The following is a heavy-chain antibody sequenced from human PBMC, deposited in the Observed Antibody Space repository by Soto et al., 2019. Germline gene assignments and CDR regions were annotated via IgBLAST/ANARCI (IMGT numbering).Heavy chain of an antibody. V-gene: IGHV3-23*01. Sequence: EVHLLDFGGGLVQPGESLTLACAASGFTVNHYAMSWLRQAPGKGLEWVAAISAYNGPTYYADSVKGRFTISRDSSRNTLYLQMNSLRDEDTAIYYCVLGISWYWDYWGQGTLVTVS. D-gene: IGHD2-8*02. J-gene: IGHJ4*02. CDR2: ISAYNGPT. CDR1: GFTVNHYA. CDR3: VLGISWYWDY.